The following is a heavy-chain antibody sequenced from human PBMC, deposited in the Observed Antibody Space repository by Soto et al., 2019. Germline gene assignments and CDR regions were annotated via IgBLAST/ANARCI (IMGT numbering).Heavy chain of an antibody. D-gene: IGHD6-13*01. CDR3: ARDGQQLAPYAMDV. J-gene: IGHJ6*02. CDR2: IWFDGNNK. CDR1: GFTFGNNA. Sequence: QVQLVESGGNMVQPGRSLRLSCAASGFTFGNNAMHWVRHAAGKGLEWVAQIWFDGNNKYYTDSVKGRFTISRDNLKNTVYLQMDSLRADDTAVYYCARDGQQLAPYAMDVWGQGPTVIVSS. V-gene: IGHV3-33*01.